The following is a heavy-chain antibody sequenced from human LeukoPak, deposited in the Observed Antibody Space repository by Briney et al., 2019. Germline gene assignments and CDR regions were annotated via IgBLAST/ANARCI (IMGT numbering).Heavy chain of an antibody. CDR2: ISGSGHST. D-gene: IGHD3-22*01. V-gene: IGHV3-23*01. CDR3: AYYYDNGGRYYGLYFDN. Sequence: GGSLRLSCAASGFTFSNYAMSWVRQAPGKGLEWVSAISGSGHSTYYADSVKGRFTISRDNPKNTLYLQMNSLRADDTAVYYCAYYYDNGGRYYGLYFDNWGQGTLVTVSS. CDR1: GFTFSNYA. J-gene: IGHJ4*02.